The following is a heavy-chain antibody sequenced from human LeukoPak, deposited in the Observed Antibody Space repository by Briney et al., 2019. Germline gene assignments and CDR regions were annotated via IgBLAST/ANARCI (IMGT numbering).Heavy chain of an antibody. CDR2: ISYDGSNK. V-gene: IGHV3-30*18. D-gene: IGHD4-17*01. Sequence: PRGSLRLSCAASGFTFSSYGMHWVRQAPGKGLEWVAVISYDGSNKYSADSVKGRFTISRDNSKNTVSLQMNSLRAEDTAVYYCAKGIYGDHYFDYWGQGTLVTVSS. CDR1: GFTFSSYG. CDR3: AKGIYGDHYFDY. J-gene: IGHJ4*02.